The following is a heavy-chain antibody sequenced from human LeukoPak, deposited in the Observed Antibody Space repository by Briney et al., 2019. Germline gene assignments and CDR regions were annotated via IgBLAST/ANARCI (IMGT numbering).Heavy chain of an antibody. CDR2: VFHSGTT. D-gene: IGHD5-24*01. Sequence: SETLSLTCNVSGDSLTSHFWSWIRQPPGKGLEWIGYVFHSGTTNYCPSLKSRVTISLDTSKKQFYLRLASVTAADTAVYYCARRMATVTDTFDIWGRGTMVSVSS. CDR3: ARRMATVTDTFDI. CDR1: GDSLTSHF. V-gene: IGHV4-59*08. J-gene: IGHJ3*02.